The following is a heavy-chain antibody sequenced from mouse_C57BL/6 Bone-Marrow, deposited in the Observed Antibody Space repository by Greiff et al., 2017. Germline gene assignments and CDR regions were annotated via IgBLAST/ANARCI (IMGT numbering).Heavy chain of an antibody. V-gene: IGHV5-9-1*02. CDR2: ISSGGDYI. CDR3: TGDYGDY. D-gene: IGHD2-4*01. Sequence: EVKVVESGEGLVKPGGSLKLSCAAFGFTFSSYAMSWVRQTPEKRLEWVAYISSGGDYIYYADTVKGRFTISRDNARNTLYLQMSSLKSEDTAMYYCTGDYGDYWGQGTSVTVSS. J-gene: IGHJ4*01. CDR1: GFTFSSYA.